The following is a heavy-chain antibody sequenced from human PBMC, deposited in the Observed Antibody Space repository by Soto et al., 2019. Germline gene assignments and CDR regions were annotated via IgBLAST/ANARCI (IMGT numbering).Heavy chain of an antibody. CDR2: INAGNGNT. V-gene: IGHV1-3*05. CDR1: GYTFTSYA. D-gene: IGHD6-13*01. Sequence: QVQLVQSGAEEKKPGASVKVSCKASGYTFTSYAMHWVRQAPGQRLEWMGWINAGNGNTKYSQKFQGRVTITRDTSASTAYMELSSLRSEDTAVYYCARGRKSSSGLDPPLYWYFDLWGRGTLVTVSS. J-gene: IGHJ2*01. CDR3: ARGRKSSSGLDPPLYWYFDL.